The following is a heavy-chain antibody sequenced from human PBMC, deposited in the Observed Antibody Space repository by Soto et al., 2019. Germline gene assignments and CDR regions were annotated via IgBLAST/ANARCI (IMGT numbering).Heavy chain of an antibody. V-gene: IGHV1-69*13. CDR3: TASNYCSSTSCYRGRWFDP. CDR2: IIPIFGTA. Sequence: ASVKVSCKASGGTFSSYAISWVRQAPGQGLEWMGGIIPIFGTANYAQKFQGRVTITADESTSTAYMELSSLRSEDTAVYYCTASNYCSSTSCYRGRWFDPWGQGTLVT. D-gene: IGHD2-2*01. J-gene: IGHJ5*02. CDR1: GGTFSSYA.